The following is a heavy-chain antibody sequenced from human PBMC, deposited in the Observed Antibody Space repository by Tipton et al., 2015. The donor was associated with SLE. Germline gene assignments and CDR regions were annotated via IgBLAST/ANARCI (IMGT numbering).Heavy chain of an antibody. CDR2: IYHSGST. J-gene: IGHJ4*02. CDR1: GGSMSSYY. D-gene: IGHD2-15*01. Sequence: LRLSCTVSGGSMSSYYWSWIRRPPGKGLEWIGYIYHSGSTNYNPSLKSRVTISVDTSKNQFSLRLSSVTAADTAVYYCARVVVHGYLDYWGQGTLVTVSS. V-gene: IGHV4-59*01. CDR3: ARVVVHGYLDY.